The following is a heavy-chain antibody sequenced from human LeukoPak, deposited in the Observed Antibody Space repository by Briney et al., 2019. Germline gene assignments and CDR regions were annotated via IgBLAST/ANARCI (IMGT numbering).Heavy chain of an antibody. CDR2: IKQDGSEK. CDR1: GFTFSGYW. CDR3: ARDRVAYNMDV. V-gene: IGHV3-7*01. J-gene: IGHJ6*02. D-gene: IGHD1-1*01. Sequence: GGSLRLSCAASGFTFSGYWMSWVRQAPGKGLEWVANIKQDGSEKYYVDSVKGRFTISRDNAKNSLYLQMNSLRAEDTAVYYCARDRVAYNMDVWGQGTTVTVSS.